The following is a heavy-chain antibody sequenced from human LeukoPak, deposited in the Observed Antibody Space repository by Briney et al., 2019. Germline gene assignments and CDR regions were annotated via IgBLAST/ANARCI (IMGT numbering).Heavy chain of an antibody. V-gene: IGHV4-59*11. D-gene: IGHD4-17*01. CDR3: ARDLVTVTKGFDI. Sequence: SETLSLTCAVSADSFSSHYWTWIRQPPGKGLEWIGYISYIGSTNYNPSLKSRVTISIDTSKNQFSLKLSSVTAADTAVYYCARDLVTVTKGFDIWGPGTMVTVSS. CDR2: ISYIGST. J-gene: IGHJ3*02. CDR1: ADSFSSHY.